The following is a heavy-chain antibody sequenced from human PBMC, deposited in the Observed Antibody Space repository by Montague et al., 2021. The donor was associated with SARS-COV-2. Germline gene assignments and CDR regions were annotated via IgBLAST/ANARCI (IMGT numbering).Heavy chain of an antibody. J-gene: IGHJ6*02. CDR2: ISSSGSTI. Sequence: SLRLSCAASGFTSSSYEMNWVRQAPGKGLEWVSYISSSGSTIYYADSVKGRFTISRDNAKNSLYLQMNSLRAEDTAVYYCARDPGGPYYDFWSGYSNYYGMDVWGQGTTVTVSS. CDR1: GFTSSSYE. V-gene: IGHV3-48*03. CDR3: ARDPGGPYYDFWSGYSNYYGMDV. D-gene: IGHD3-3*01.